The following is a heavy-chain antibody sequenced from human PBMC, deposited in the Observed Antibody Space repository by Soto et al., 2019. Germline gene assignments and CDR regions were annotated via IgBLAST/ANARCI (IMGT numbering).Heavy chain of an antibody. V-gene: IGHV4-4*07. Sequence: QVQLQGSGPGLVRPSGTLSLTCSVSGASVTDYSWTWIRQPAGRGLEWIGRIYRSGSTTYNPSLESRVTMSLDTSKTQFSLRLTSVTAAETAVYYCARVFYTDSGGYPRPIFDSWSQGTLVTVSS. CDR3: ARVFYTDSGGYPRPIFDS. CDR2: IYRSGST. D-gene: IGHD3-22*01. J-gene: IGHJ4*02. CDR1: GASVTDYS.